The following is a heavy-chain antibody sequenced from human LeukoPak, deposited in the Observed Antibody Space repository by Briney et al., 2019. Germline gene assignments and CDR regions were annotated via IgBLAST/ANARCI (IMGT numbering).Heavy chain of an antibody. CDR2: IIPIFGTA. V-gene: IGHV1-69*13. D-gene: IGHD6-13*01. Sequence: GASVKVSCKASGGTFSSYAISWVRQAPGQGLEWMGGIIPIFGTANYAQKFQGRVTITADESTSTAYMELSSLRSEDTAVYYCARLRYSSSWEYGYYYGMDVWGQGTTVTVSS. CDR3: ARLRYSSSWEYGYYYGMDV. CDR1: GGTFSSYA. J-gene: IGHJ6*02.